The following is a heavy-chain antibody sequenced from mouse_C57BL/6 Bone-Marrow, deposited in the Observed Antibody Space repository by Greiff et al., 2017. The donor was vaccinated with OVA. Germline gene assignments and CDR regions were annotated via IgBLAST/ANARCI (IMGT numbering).Heavy chain of an antibody. Sequence: EVKLQESGPGLVKPSQSLSLTCSVTGYSITSGYYWNWIRQFPGNKLEWMGYISYDGSNNYNPSLKNRISITRDTSKNQFFLRLNSVTTEDTATYYCARETPSYYAMDYWGQGTSVTVSS. CDR3: ARETPSYYAMDY. CDR2: ISYDGSN. J-gene: IGHJ4*01. V-gene: IGHV3-6*01. CDR1: GYSITSGYY.